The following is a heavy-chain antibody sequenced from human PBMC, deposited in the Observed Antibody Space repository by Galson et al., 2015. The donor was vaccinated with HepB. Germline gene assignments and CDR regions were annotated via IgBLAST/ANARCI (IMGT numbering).Heavy chain of an antibody. CDR1: GYTFTGYY. D-gene: IGHD2-2*01. Sequence: SVKVSCKASGYTFTGYYMHWVRQAPGQGLEWMGWINPNSGGTNYAQKFQGWVTMTRDTSISTAYMELSRLRSDDTAVYYCARGGEYCSSTSCYGYYYYGMDVWGQGTTVTVSS. CDR3: ARGGEYCSSTSCYGYYYYGMDV. V-gene: IGHV1-2*04. J-gene: IGHJ6*02. CDR2: INPNSGGT.